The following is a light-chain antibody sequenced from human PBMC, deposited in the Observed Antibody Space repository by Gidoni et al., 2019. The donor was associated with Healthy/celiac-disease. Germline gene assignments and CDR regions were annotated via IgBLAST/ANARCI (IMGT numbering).Light chain of an antibody. CDR1: SSNIGSNY. CDR3: AAWDDSLSGRV. CDR2: RNN. Sequence: QSVLTQPPSASGTPGQRGTISCSGSSSNIGSNYVYWYQQHPGTAPKLLIYRNNQRPSGVPDRFSGSKSGTSASLAISGLWSEDEADYYCAAWDDSLSGRVFGGGTKLTVL. J-gene: IGLJ2*01. V-gene: IGLV1-47*03.